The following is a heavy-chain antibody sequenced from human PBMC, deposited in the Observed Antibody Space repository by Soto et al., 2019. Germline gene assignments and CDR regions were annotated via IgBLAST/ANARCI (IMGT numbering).Heavy chain of an antibody. CDR1: GVSVLRGGHY. Sequence: PSETLSLTCTVYGVSVLRGGHYWTWIRQRPGKGLEFIGNIFYTGSNYYHPSLRSRVTISLDNSKNHFSLSLTSVTAADTALYYCARDFGSGLSWFDPWGQGTQVTVSS. CDR3: ARDFGSGLSWFDP. V-gene: IGHV4-31*03. CDR2: IFYTGSN. J-gene: IGHJ5*02. D-gene: IGHD3-10*01.